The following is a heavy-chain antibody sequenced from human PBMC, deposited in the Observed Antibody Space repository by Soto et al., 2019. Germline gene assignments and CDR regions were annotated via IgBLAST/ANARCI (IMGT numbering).Heavy chain of an antibody. V-gene: IGHV3-48*01. CDR3: AAQGQLAMEY. Sequence: GGSLRLSCAASGFTLSSYSMNWVRQAPGKGLEWVSYISSSSSTIYYADSVKGRFTISRDNAKNSLYLQMNSLRAEDTAVYYCAAQGQLAMEYRGQRTLVTVSS. D-gene: IGHD6-13*01. CDR2: ISSSSSTI. CDR1: GFTLSSYS. J-gene: IGHJ4*02.